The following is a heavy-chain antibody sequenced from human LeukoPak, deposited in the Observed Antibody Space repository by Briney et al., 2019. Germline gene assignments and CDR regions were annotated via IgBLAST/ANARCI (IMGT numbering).Heavy chain of an antibody. CDR3: ARDAYGSSGYSFDY. V-gene: IGHV4-38-2*02. Sequence: PSETLSLTCTVSGYSISSGYYWGWIRQPPGKGLEWIGSIYHSGSTYYNPSLKSRVTISVDKSKNQFSLKLSSVTAADTAVYYCARDAYGSSGYSFDYWGQGTLVTVSS. CDR2: IYHSGST. J-gene: IGHJ4*02. CDR1: GYSISSGYY. D-gene: IGHD3-22*01.